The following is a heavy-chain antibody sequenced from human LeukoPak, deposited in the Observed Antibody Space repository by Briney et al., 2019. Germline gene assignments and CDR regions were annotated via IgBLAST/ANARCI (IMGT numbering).Heavy chain of an antibody. V-gene: IGHV1-18*01. CDR1: GYTSTSYG. J-gene: IGHJ6*02. D-gene: IGHD6-6*01. CDR2: ISAYNGNT. Sequence: ASVKVSCKASGYTSTSYGISWVRQAPGQGLEWMGWISAYNGNTNYAQKLQGRVTMTTDTSTSTAYMELRSLRSDDTAVYYCARDSIAARPYYYYGMDVWGQGTTVTVSS. CDR3: ARDSIAARPYYYYGMDV.